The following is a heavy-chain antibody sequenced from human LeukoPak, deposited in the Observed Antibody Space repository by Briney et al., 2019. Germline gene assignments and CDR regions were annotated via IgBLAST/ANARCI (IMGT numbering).Heavy chain of an antibody. Sequence: GGSLRLSCAASGFTFSSHVISWVRQTPGKGLEWVSAISTSSGRTYYADSVKGRFSISRDNSKNTLYLQINSLRAEDTAVYYCAKERGYSGDPQDFDYWGQGTLVTVSS. J-gene: IGHJ4*02. V-gene: IGHV3-23*01. CDR2: ISTSSGRT. CDR1: GFTFSSHV. D-gene: IGHD4-17*01. CDR3: AKERGYSGDPQDFDY.